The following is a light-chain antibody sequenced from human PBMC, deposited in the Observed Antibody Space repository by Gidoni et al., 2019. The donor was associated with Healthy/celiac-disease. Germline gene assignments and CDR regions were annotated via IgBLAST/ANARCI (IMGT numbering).Light chain of an antibody. CDR3: QQYDNLQT. Sequence: DIQMTQSPSSLSASVGDRVTITCQASQDISNYLNWYQQKPGKAPKLLIYDASNLETGVPSRFSGSGSGTDFTFTISSLQPEDIATYYCQQYDNLQTFXQXTKVEIK. CDR2: DAS. J-gene: IGKJ1*01. CDR1: QDISNY. V-gene: IGKV1-33*01.